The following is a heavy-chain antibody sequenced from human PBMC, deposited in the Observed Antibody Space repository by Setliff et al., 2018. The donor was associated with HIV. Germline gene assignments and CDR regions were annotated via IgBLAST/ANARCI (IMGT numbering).Heavy chain of an antibody. CDR1: GETFNGYF. J-gene: IGHJ3*02. V-gene: IGHV4-34*01. D-gene: IGHD2-21*02. Sequence: PSETLSLTCAVYGETFNGYFWTWIRQPPGKGLEWIGSIFYSGTAYYNPSLKSRVTISVDTSKNQFSLKLTSVTAADTAVYYCARGRDFAGHDAYDIWGQGTMVTVS. CDR2: IFYSGTA. CDR3: ARGRDFAGHDAYDI.